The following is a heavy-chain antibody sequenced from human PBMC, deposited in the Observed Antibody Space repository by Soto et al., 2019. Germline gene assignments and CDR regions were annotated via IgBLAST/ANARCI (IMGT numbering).Heavy chain of an antibody. CDR3: AKDHGVTMVRGVIMLDY. CDR1: GFTFSSYA. D-gene: IGHD3-10*01. Sequence: EVQLLESGGGLVQPGGSLRLSCAASGFTFSSYAMSWVRQAPGKGLEWVSAISGSGGSTYYADSVKGRFTISRDNSKNTLYMQMNSLRAEDTAVYYCAKDHGVTMVRGVIMLDYWGQGTLVTVSS. J-gene: IGHJ4*02. V-gene: IGHV3-23*01. CDR2: ISGSGGST.